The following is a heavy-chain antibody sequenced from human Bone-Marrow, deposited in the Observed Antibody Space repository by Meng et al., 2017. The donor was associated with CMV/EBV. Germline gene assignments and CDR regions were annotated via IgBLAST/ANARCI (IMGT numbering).Heavy chain of an antibody. D-gene: IGHD2-2*01. CDR1: GFTFSSYA. CDR3: ASLIVVVPAGIYYGMDV. Sequence: GESLKISCAASGFTFSSYAMSWVRQAPGKGLEWVSAISGCGGSTYYADSVKGRFTISRDNSKNTVYLQMNSLRAEDTAVYYCASLIVVVPAGIYYGMDVWGQGTTVTVAS. J-gene: IGHJ6*02. CDR2: ISGCGGST. V-gene: IGHV3-23*01.